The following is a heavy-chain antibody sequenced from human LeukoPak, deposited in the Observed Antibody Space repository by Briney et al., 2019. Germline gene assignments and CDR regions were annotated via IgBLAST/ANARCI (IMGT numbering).Heavy chain of an antibody. CDR2: IYYSGST. J-gene: IGHJ5*02. CDR1: GGSISSGGYY. CDR3: AREGYYGSGSYSNWFDP. V-gene: IGHV4-31*03. Sequence: SQTLSLTCTVSGGSISSGGYYWSWIRQHPGKGLEWIGYIYYSGSTYYNPSLKSRVTISVDTSKNQFSLKLSSVTAADTAVYYCAREGYYGSGSYSNWFDPWGQGTLVTVSS. D-gene: IGHD3-10*01.